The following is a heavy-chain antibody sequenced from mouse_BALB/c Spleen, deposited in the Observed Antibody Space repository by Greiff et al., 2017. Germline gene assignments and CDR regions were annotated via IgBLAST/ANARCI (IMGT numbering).Heavy chain of an antibody. CDR3: AREGTYYGSSISYAMDY. D-gene: IGHD1-1*01. CDR1: GFTFSSYG. Sequence: EVMLVESGGGLVQPGGSLKLSCAASGFTFSSYGMSWVRQTPDKRLELVATINSNGGSTYYPDSVKGRFTISRDNAKNTLYLQMSSLKSEDTAMYYCAREGTYYGSSISYAMDYWGQGTSVTVSS. V-gene: IGHV5-6-3*01. CDR2: INSNGGST. J-gene: IGHJ4*01.